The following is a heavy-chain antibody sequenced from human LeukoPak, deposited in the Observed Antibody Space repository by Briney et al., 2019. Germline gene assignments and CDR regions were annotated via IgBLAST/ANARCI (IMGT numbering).Heavy chain of an antibody. CDR1: GFTFCSYS. CDR2: ISSSSTYI. D-gene: IGHD2-2*02. Sequence: MSGGSLRLPCAASGFTFCSYSMNWVRQAPGKGLEWVSSISSSSTYIYYADSLKGRFTISRDNAKNSLSLQMNSLRAEDTAVYYCARDTHCSSTSCYNAFDIWGQGTMVTVSS. CDR3: ARDTHCSSTSCYNAFDI. V-gene: IGHV3-21*01. J-gene: IGHJ3*02.